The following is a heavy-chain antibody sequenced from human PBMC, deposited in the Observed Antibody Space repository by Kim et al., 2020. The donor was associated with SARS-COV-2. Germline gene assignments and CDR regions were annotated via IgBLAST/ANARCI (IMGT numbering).Heavy chain of an antibody. CDR3: AKDQSPFQVWLLSPFDY. CDR2: IWYDGSNK. CDR1: GFTFSSYA. J-gene: IGHJ4*02. V-gene: IGHV3-33*06. D-gene: IGHD3-3*01. Sequence: GGSLRLSCAASGFTFSSYAMHWVRQAPGKGLEWVAVIWYDGSNKYYADSVKGRFTISRDNSKNTLYLQMNSLRAEDTAVYYCAKDQSPFQVWLLSPFDYWGQGTLVTVSS.